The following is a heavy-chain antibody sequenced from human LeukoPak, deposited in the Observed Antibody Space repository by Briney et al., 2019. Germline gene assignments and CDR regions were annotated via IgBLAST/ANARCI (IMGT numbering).Heavy chain of an antibody. D-gene: IGHD4-17*01. J-gene: IGHJ4*02. V-gene: IGHV4-39*07. CDR1: GGSINSTSNY. CDR3: AGDYGDYYFDY. Sequence: SETLSLTCTVSGGSINSTSNYWGWIRQPPGKGLEWIGSIYYSGSTSYNPSLKSRVAISVDTSKNQFSLKLSSVTAADTAVYFCAGDYGDYYFDYWGQGTLVTVSS. CDR2: IYYSGST.